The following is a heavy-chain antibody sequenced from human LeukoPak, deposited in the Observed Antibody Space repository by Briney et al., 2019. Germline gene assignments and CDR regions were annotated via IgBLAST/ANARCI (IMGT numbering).Heavy chain of an antibody. J-gene: IGHJ5*02. Sequence: ASVKVSCKASGGTFSSYAISWVRQAPGQGLEWMGWMNPNSGNTGYAQKFQGRVTITRNTSISTAYMELSSLRSEDTAVYYCARGDQALFDPWGQGTLVTVSS. CDR2: MNPNSGNT. D-gene: IGHD3-16*02. CDR3: ARGDQALFDP. CDR1: GGTFSSYA. V-gene: IGHV1-8*03.